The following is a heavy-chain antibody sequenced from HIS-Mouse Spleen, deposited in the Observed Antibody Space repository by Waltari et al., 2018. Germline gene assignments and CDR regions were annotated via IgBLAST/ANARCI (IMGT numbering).Heavy chain of an antibody. CDR3: ARLVSRYSSGWYYFDY. D-gene: IGHD6-19*01. CDR2: IYYSGST. CDR1: GGSLSSYY. Sequence: QVQLQESGPGLVKPSETLSLTCTVSGGSLSSYYWSLIRQPPGKGLEWIGYIYYSGSTNYNPSLKSRVTISVDTSKNQFSLKLSSVTAADTAVYYCARLVSRYSSGWYYFDYWGQGTLVTVSS. V-gene: IGHV4-59*08. J-gene: IGHJ4*02.